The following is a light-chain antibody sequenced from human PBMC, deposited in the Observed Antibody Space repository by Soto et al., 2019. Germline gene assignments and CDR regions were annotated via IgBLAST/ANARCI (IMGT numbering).Light chain of an antibody. Sequence: QSVLTQPRSVSGSPGQSVTISCTGTSSDVGGYNYVSWYQQHPGKAPKLMIYDVSKRPSGVPDRFSGSKSGNTASLTISELQAEDEADYYCCPYAGXYTFVVFGTGTKVT. CDR1: SSDVGGYNY. J-gene: IGLJ1*01. V-gene: IGLV2-11*01. CDR2: DVS. CDR3: CPYAGXYTFVV.